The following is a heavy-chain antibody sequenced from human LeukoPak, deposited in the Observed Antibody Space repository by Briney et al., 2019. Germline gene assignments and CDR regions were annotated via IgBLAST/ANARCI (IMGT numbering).Heavy chain of an antibody. J-gene: IGHJ4*02. CDR2: RYHSGGT. V-gene: IGHV4-4*02. D-gene: IGHD3-3*01. CDR1: GGSINSPKS. CDR3: AREENF. Sequence: SETLSLTCAVSGGSINSPKSWSWVRQPPGKGLEWIGDRYHSGGTNYNPSLKSRVTISVDTSKNQFSLKLSSVTAADTAVYYCAREENFRGQGTLVTVSS.